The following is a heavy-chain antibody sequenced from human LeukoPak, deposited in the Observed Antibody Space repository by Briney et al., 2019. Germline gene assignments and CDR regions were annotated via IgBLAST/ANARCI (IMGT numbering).Heavy chain of an antibody. CDR3: TRAGGGYGDFFDY. J-gene: IGHJ4*02. D-gene: IGHD5-12*01. V-gene: IGHV3-49*03. CDR1: GFTFSSYW. Sequence: GGSLRLSCAASGFTFSSYWMSWFRQAPGKGLEWVGFIRSKTYGGTIEYAASVKDRFTISKDDSKSIAYLQMNSLKTEDTAVYYCTRAGGGYGDFFDYWGQGTLVTVSS. CDR2: IRSKTYGGTI.